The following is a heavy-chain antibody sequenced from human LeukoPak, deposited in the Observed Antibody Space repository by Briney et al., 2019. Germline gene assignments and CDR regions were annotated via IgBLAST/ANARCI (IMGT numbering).Heavy chain of an antibody. CDR3: ARETILGYCSGGSCSYNWFDP. CDR2: ITPNSGGT. D-gene: IGHD2-15*01. CDR1: GYTFTGYY. J-gene: IGHJ5*02. V-gene: IGHV1-2*02. Sequence: GSSVKVSCKASGYTFTGYYMHWVRQAPGQGLEWMGWITPNSGGTNYAQKFQGRVTMTRDTSSTTAYMELSRLRSDDTAVYYCARETILGYCSGGSCSYNWFDPWGQGTLDTVSS.